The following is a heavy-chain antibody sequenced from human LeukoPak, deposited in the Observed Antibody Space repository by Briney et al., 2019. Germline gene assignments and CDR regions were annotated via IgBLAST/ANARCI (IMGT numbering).Heavy chain of an antibody. Sequence: ASVKVSCKTSGGSFSDYAISWVRQAPGQGLEWMGGIIPVLGISKYTQKFKGRVTITADESTSTAYMQVTSLTSEDTALYYCARDRDYYGSGSYYNVWYWGQGTLVTVSS. CDR3: ARDRDYYGSGSYYNVWY. V-gene: IGHV1-69*10. CDR1: GGSFSDYA. CDR2: IIPVLGIS. D-gene: IGHD3-10*01. J-gene: IGHJ4*02.